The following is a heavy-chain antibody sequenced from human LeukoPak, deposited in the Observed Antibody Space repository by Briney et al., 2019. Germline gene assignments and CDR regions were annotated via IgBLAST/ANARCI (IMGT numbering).Heavy chain of an antibody. CDR3: ARHRNSGYHSYGMDV. D-gene: IGHD5-12*01. V-gene: IGHV4-59*08. CDR2: IYYSGTT. Sequence: SETLSLTCTVSGGSISGYYWSWIRQPPGKGLEWTGYIYYSGTTNYNPSLKSRVAISVDTSKNQFSLKLSSVTAADTAVYYCARHRNSGYHSYGMDVWGQGTTVTVSS. CDR1: GGSISGYY. J-gene: IGHJ6*02.